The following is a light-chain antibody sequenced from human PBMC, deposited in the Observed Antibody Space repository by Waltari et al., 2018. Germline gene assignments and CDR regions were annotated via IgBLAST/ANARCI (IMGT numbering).Light chain of an antibody. Sequence: EIVLTQSPATLSLSPGERATLSCSDSQSISTYLAWYQQNPGHPPRLLIYAASNTDSGIPARFSGSGSGTDFTRTISSLEPEDFAVYYCQQRSDWPLAFGGGTKVEI. CDR2: AAS. J-gene: IGKJ4*01. CDR1: QSISTY. CDR3: QQRSDWPLA. V-gene: IGKV3-11*01.